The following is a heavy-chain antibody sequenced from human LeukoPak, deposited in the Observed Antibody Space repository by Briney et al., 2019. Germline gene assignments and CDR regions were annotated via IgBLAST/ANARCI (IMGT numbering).Heavy chain of an antibody. Sequence: PGGSLRLSCADSGFTFSSYGMSWVRQAPGKGLEWVSSISGSGGSTYYADSVKGRFTISRDNSKNTLFLQMNSLRAEDTAVYYCAKRGGMYPAYYFDYWGQGTLVTVSS. D-gene: IGHD3-16*01. CDR1: GFTFSSYG. J-gene: IGHJ4*02. CDR3: AKRGGMYPAYYFDY. V-gene: IGHV3-23*01. CDR2: ISGSGGST.